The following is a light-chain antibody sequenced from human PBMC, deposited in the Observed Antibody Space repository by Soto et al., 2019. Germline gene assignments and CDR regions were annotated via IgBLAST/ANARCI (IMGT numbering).Light chain of an antibody. Sequence: QSALTQPASVSGSPGQSVTISCTGTSSDVGAYTFVSWYQQHPDKVPKLMIFDVSRRPSGVSDRFSGSKSGNTASLTISGLQPEDEADYYCSSYTSSSTHVFGSGTKLTVL. CDR3: SSYTSSSTHV. CDR1: SSDVGAYTF. V-gene: IGLV2-14*03. J-gene: IGLJ1*01. CDR2: DVS.